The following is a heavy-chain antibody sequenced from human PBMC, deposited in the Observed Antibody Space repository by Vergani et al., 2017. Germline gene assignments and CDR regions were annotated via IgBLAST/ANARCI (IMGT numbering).Heavy chain of an antibody. D-gene: IGHD3-3*01. J-gene: IGHJ5*02. CDR1: GGSISSGGYY. CDR2: IYTSGST. Sequence: QVQLQESGPGLVKPSQTLSLTCTVSGGSISSGGYYWSWIRQHPGKGLEWIGRIYTSGSTNYNPSLKSRVTMSVDTSKNQFSLKLSSVTAADTAVYYCARDVREYDFWSGYYRDNWFDPWGQGTLVTVSS. CDR3: ARDVREYDFWSGYYRDNWFDP. V-gene: IGHV4-61*02.